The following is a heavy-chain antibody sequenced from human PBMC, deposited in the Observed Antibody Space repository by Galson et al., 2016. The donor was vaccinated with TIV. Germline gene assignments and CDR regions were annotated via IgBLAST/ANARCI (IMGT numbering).Heavy chain of an antibody. J-gene: IGHJ6*03. CDR1: GVIFNSYA. CDR2: IIAIFGIP. D-gene: IGHD3-3*01. CDR3: SRGSSYYSNYLDV. Sequence: SVKVSCKASGVIFNSYAISWVRRAPGQGLEWMGGIIAIFGIPNYAQKFQGRVTITADESTTTVYMELSSLRSDDTAVYYCSRGSSYYSNYLDVWGKGTTVTVSS. V-gene: IGHV1-69*13.